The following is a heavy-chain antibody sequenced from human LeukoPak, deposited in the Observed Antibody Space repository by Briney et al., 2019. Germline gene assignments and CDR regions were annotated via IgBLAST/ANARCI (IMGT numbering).Heavy chain of an antibody. V-gene: IGHV1-69*04. D-gene: IGHD4-17*01. CDR2: IIPILGIA. J-gene: IGHJ4*02. Sequence: SVKVSCKASGGTFSSYAISWVRQAPGQGLEWMGRIIPILGIANYAQKFQGRVTITADKSTSTAYMELSSLRSEDTAVYYCTRGASDYGDNDFPEYWGQGTLVTVSS. CDR1: GGTFSSYA. CDR3: TRGASDYGDNDFPEY.